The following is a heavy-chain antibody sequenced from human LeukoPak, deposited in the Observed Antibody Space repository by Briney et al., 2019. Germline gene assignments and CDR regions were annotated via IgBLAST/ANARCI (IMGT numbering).Heavy chain of an antibody. CDR3: ARVGLGIAVADIDY. V-gene: IGHV1-69*05. CDR1: GGTFSSYA. J-gene: IGHJ4*02. CDR2: IIPIFGTA. Sequence: SVKVSCKASGGTFSSYAISWVRQAPGQGLEWMGGIIPIFGTANYAQKFQGRVTITTDESTSTAYMELSSLRSEDTAVYYCARVGLGIAVADIDYWGQGTLVTVSS. D-gene: IGHD6-19*01.